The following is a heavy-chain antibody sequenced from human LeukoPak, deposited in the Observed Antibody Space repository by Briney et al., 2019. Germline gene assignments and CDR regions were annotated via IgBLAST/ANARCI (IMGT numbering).Heavy chain of an antibody. CDR1: GFTFSSYA. V-gene: IGHV3-30-3*01. CDR2: ISYDGSNK. J-gene: IGHJ6*03. Sequence: GGSLRLSCAASGFTFSSYAMHWVRQAPGKGLEWVAVISYDGSNKYYADSVKGRFTISRDNSKNTLYLQMNSLRAEDTAVYYCARGRWYYDFWSGPMDVWGKGTTVTVSS. D-gene: IGHD3-3*01. CDR3: ARGRWYYDFWSGPMDV.